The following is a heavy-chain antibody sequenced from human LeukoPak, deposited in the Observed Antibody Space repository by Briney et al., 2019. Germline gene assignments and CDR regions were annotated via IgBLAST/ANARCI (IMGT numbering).Heavy chain of an antibody. CDR1: GGSISNDS. CDR2: ISYSGST. Sequence: SETLSLTCTVSGGSISNDSWTWIRQPPGKGLEWIGYISYSGSTNSNRSLRSRLTISVDTSRNQFSLKLSSVTAADTAVYYCARVGRGDYTWGSYSFDYWGQGTLVTVSS. V-gene: IGHV4-59*01. D-gene: IGHD3-16*01. J-gene: IGHJ4*02. CDR3: ARVGRGDYTWGSYSFDY.